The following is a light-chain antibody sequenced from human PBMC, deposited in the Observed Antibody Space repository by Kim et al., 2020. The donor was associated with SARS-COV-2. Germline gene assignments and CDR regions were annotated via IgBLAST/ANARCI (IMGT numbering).Light chain of an antibody. CDR1: QSVGSEY. Sequence: PRQRAAPPCRASQSVGSEYFAWYHNRPGQAPRLLIYGASNRATDIPDRFGGSGSGTDFTLTISRLEPEQFAVYYCQRFDAAFKWAFGQGTKMDIK. CDR3: QRFDAAFKWA. V-gene: IGKV3-20*01. J-gene: IGKJ1*01. CDR2: GAS.